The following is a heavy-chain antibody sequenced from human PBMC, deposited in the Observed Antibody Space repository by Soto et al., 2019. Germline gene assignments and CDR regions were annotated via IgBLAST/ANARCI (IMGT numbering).Heavy chain of an antibody. V-gene: IGHV3-23*01. J-gene: IGHJ3*02. Sequence: GGSLRLPCAASGFTFSSYAMRWVRQAPGKGLEWVSAISGSGGSTYYADSVKGRFTISRDNSKNTLYLQMNSLRAEDTAVYYCAKGYYYDSSGYTKGFAFDIWGQGTMVTVSS. CDR2: ISGSGGST. CDR3: AKGYYYDSSGYTKGFAFDI. CDR1: GFTFSSYA. D-gene: IGHD3-22*01.